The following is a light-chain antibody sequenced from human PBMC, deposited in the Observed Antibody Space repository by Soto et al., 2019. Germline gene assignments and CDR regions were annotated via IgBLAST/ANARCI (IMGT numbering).Light chain of an antibody. CDR1: QSVSKSY. CDR2: GAS. V-gene: IGKV3-20*01. J-gene: IGKJ5*01. CDR3: QQYGSSLIT. Sequence: EIVLTQSPGTLPLSPGERATLSCRASQSVSKSYLAWYQQKPGQAPRLLIFGASSRATGIPDRFSGSGSGTDFTLTISRLEPEDFAVYYCQQYGSSLITFGQGTRLEIK.